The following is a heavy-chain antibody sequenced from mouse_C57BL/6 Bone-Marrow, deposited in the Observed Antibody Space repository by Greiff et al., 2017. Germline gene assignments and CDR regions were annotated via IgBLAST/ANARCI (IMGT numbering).Heavy chain of an antibody. CDR3: ARSQLRLRTAWFAY. CDR2: INPSTGGT. V-gene: IGHV1-42*01. Sequence: VQLQQSGPELVKPGASVKISCKASGYSFTGYYMNWVKQSPEKSLEWIGEINPSTGGTTYNQKFKAKATLTVDKSSSTAYMQLKSLTSEDSAVYYCARSQLRLRTAWFAYWGQGTLVTVSA. CDR1: GYSFTGYY. D-gene: IGHD3-2*02. J-gene: IGHJ3*01.